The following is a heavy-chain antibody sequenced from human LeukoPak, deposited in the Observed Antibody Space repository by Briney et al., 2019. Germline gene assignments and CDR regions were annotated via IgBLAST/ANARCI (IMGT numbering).Heavy chain of an antibody. CDR3: VKDRVDGSGSQFDY. CDR2: ITGSGDTA. Sequence: PGGSLRLSCAASGFTFSSNAMTWVRQAPGKGLECVSAITGSGDTAYYADSVKGRFTISRDNSKNTLYLQMNRLRAEDTAMYYCVKDRVDGSGSQFDYWGQGTLVTVSS. D-gene: IGHD3-10*01. V-gene: IGHV3-23*01. J-gene: IGHJ4*02. CDR1: GFTFSSNA.